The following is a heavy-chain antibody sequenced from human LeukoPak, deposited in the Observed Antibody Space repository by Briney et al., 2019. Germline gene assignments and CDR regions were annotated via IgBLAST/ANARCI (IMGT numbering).Heavy chain of an antibody. Sequence: GGSLRLSCAASGFTFSGSAMHWVRQAPGKGLEWVGRIRSKANSYATAYAASVKGRFTISRDDSKNTAYLQMNSLKTEDTAVYYCTADYSNSEATFDYWGQGTLVTVSS. CDR3: TADYSNSEATFDY. J-gene: IGHJ4*02. CDR1: GFTFSGSA. CDR2: IRSKANSYAT. D-gene: IGHD4-11*01. V-gene: IGHV3-73*01.